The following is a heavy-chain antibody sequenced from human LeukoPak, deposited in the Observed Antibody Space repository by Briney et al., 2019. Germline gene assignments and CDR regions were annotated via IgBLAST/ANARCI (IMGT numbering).Heavy chain of an antibody. J-gene: IGHJ4*02. D-gene: IGHD6-19*01. V-gene: IGHV1-46*01. CDR3: ATAERTKYSSGWALTFDY. CDR2: MNPSGGST. Sequence: GASVKVSCKASGYTFTSYYMHWMRQAPGQGLEWMGIMNPSGGSTSYAQKFQGRVTMTEDTSTDTGYMELSSLRSEDTAVYYCATAERTKYSSGWALTFDYWGQGTLVTVSS. CDR1: GYTFTSYY.